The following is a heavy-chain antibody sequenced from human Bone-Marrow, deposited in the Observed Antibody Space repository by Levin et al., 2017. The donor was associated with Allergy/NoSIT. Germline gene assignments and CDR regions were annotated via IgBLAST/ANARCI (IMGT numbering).Heavy chain of an antibody. CDR2: IIPIVGTA. J-gene: IGHJ6*03. Sequence: GASVKVSCEASGGTFSGYAISWVRQAPGQGLEWMGGIIPIVGTAKYAPSFQGRVSITADKSTRTAYMELSSLRPEDTAVYYCARGFLQYFVGYSYYYMDVWGKGTTVTVSS. CDR3: ARGFLQYFVGYSYYYMDV. CDR1: GGTFSGYA. D-gene: IGHD3-3*01. V-gene: IGHV1-69*06.